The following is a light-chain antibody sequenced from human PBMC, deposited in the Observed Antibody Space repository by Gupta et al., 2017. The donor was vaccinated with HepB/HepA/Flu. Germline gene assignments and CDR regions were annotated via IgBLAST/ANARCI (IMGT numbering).Light chain of an antibody. V-gene: IGKV1-9*01. CDR3: QQLTSYPRT. J-gene: IGKJ1*01. CDR2: AAS. Sequence: DIQLTQSPSFLSASVGDRVTITCRASQGISSYLAWYHQKPGKAPKLLLYAASTVLSGVPSRFSGSGSGREFTLTIISRQPQDFATYYCQQLTSYPRTFGQGTKVEIK. CDR1: QGISSY.